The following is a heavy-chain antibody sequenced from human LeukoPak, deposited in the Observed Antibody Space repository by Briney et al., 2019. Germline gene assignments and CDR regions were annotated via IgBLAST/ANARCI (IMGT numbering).Heavy chain of an antibody. V-gene: IGHV4-61*02. CDR2: IYTSGST. CDR3: ARDWGLRFLGGRPGAFDI. Sequence: SQTLSLTCTVSGGSISSGGYYWSWIRQPAEKGLEWIGRIYTSGSTNYNPSLKSRVTISVDTSKNQFSLKLSSVTAADTAVYYCARDWGLRFLGGRPGAFDIWGQGTMVTVSS. J-gene: IGHJ3*02. D-gene: IGHD3-3*01. CDR1: GGSISSGGYY.